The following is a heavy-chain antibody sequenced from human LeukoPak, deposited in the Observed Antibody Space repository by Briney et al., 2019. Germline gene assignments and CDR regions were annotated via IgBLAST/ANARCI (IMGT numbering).Heavy chain of an antibody. CDR2: IYYSGST. D-gene: IGHD6-13*01. CDR3: ARIAAAGFDCDY. J-gene: IGHJ4*02. V-gene: IGHV4-39*07. CDR1: GGSISSSSYY. Sequence: SETLSLTCTVSGGSISSSSYYWGWIRQPPGKGLEWIGSIYYSGSTYYNPSLKSRVTISVDTSKNQFSLKLSSVTAADTAVYYCARIAAAGFDCDYWGQGTLVTVSS.